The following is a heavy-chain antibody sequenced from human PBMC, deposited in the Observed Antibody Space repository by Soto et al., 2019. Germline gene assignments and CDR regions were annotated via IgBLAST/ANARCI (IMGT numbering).Heavy chain of an antibody. CDR2: IYPGDSDT. CDR1: GYSFTSYW. D-gene: IGHD5-12*01. V-gene: IGHV5-51*01. CDR3: ARRLRDGYNYSYYYYYGMDV. J-gene: IGHJ6*02. Sequence: PGESLKISCKGSGYSFTSYWIGWMRQMPGKGLEWMGIIYPGDSDTRYSPSFQGQVTISADKSISTAYLQWSSLKASDTAMYYCARRLRDGYNYSYYYYYGMDVWGQGTTVTVSS.